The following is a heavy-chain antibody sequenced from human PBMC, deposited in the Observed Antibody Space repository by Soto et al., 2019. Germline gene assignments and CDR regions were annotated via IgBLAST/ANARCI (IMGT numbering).Heavy chain of an antibody. V-gene: IGHV3-23*01. D-gene: IGHD3-3*01. CDR1: GFTFSSYA. Sequence: GGSLRLSCAASGFTFSSYAMSWVRQAPGKGQEWVSAISGSGGSTYYADSVKGRFTISRDNSKNTLYLQMNSLRAEDTAVYYCAKVISPDFWSGYYEGYYFDYWGQGTLVTVSS. CDR3: AKVISPDFWSGYYEGYYFDY. J-gene: IGHJ4*02. CDR2: ISGSGGST.